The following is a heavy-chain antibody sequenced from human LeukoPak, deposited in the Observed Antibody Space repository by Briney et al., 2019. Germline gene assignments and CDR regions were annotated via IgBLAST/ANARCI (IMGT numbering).Heavy chain of an antibody. CDR2: ISHDGRNK. CDR3: ARDGPINIVVVPADITGGLDY. D-gene: IGHD2-2*02. J-gene: IGHJ4*02. V-gene: IGHV3-30*04. Sequence: PGGSLRLSCAASGFTLSSYAMHWVRQAPGKGLEWVAVISHDGRNKYYADSVKGRFTISRDNAKNTLYLQMNSLRAEDTAVYYCARDGPINIVVVPADITGGLDYWGQGTLVTVSS. CDR1: GFTLSSYA.